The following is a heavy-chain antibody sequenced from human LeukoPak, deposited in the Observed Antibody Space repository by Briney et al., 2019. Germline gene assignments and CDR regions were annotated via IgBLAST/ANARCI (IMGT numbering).Heavy chain of an antibody. D-gene: IGHD5-24*01. J-gene: IGHJ4*02. CDR3: ARGRDRSKTGDH. Sequence: PSETPSLTCAVYGGSFDDYYCSWIRQPPGKGLEWIGEIHPSEGFYYNSSLVSRVTISIDPSKTHFSLRLASVTAADTAFYYCARGRDRSKTGDHWGQGSLVTVSS. CDR2: IHPSEGF. CDR1: GGSFDDYY. V-gene: IGHV4-34*01.